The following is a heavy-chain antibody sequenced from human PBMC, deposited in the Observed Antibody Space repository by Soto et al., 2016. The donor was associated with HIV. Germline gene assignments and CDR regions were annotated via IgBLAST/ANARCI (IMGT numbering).Heavy chain of an antibody. CDR1: GFTFSGSA. Sequence: EVQLVESGGGLVQPGGSLKLSCEASGFTFSGSAIHWVRHASGKGLEWLGRVRSKANNYATSYAASLKGRFTISRDESKNMAYLQMKDLKTEDTAVYYCTRVGVAWFDSWGQGTPGPPSPQ. J-gene: IGHJ5*01. CDR2: VRSKANNYAT. D-gene: IGHD2-15*01. CDR3: TRVGVAWFDS. V-gene: IGHV3-73*01.